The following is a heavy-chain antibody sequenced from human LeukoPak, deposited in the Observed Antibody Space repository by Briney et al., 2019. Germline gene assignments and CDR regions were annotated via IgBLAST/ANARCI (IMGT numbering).Heavy chain of an antibody. Sequence: ASVKVSCKASGYTFTSYYMHWVRQAPGQGLEWMGIINPSGGSTSYAQKFQGRVTMTRDTSTSTVYMELSSLRSEDTAVYYCARDLETLGPEEDYYYGMDVWGQGTTVTVSS. V-gene: IGHV1-46*01. CDR2: INPSGGST. D-gene: IGHD1-14*01. CDR1: GYTFTSYY. CDR3: ARDLETLGPEEDYYYGMDV. J-gene: IGHJ6*02.